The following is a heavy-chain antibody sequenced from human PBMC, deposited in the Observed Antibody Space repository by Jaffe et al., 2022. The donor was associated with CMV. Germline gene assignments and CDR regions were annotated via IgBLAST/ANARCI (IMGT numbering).Heavy chain of an antibody. J-gene: IGHJ4*02. V-gene: IGHV4-39*01. CDR3: TRRRFYRGHSD. D-gene: IGHD4-4*01. Sequence: QLPLQASGPGLLKPSETLSLTCTVSGGSISTSDYYWAWIRQPPGKELEWIGDISYSGTAYYNPSLKSRVAISIDTFNNQFSLRLTSVTATDAAVYYCTRRRFYRGHSDWGQGTPVTVSS. CDR2: ISYSGTA. CDR1: GGSISTSDYY.